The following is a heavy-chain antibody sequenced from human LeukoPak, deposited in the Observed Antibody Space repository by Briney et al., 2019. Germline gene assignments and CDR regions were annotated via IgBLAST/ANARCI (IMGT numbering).Heavy chain of an antibody. Sequence: SETLSLTCTVSGGSVNSGNYYRTWIRQPAGKGLEWIGRIYTSGSTNYNPSLKSRVTISIDASKNQFSLRLSSVTAADTAVYYCTRGGELMNFWGQGTLVTVSS. J-gene: IGHJ4*02. V-gene: IGHV4-61*02. CDR2: IYTSGST. CDR3: TRGGELMNF. CDR1: GGSVNSGNYY. D-gene: IGHD1-26*01.